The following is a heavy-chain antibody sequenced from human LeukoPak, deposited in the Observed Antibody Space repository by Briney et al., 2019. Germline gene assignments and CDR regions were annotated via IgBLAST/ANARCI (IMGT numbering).Heavy chain of an antibody. V-gene: IGHV4-59*12. Sequence: SETLSLTCTVSGGSISSYYWSWIRQPPGMGLEWIGYIYYSGSTNYNPSLKSRVTISVDTSKNQFSLQLNSVTPEDTAVYYCARNDLSPHYYDSSGYYYSFDYWGQGTLVTVSS. D-gene: IGHD3-22*01. CDR2: IYYSGST. CDR1: GGSISSYY. CDR3: ARNDLSPHYYDSSGYYYSFDY. J-gene: IGHJ4*02.